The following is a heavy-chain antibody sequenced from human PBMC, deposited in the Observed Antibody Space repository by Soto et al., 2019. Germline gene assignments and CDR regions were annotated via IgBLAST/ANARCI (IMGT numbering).Heavy chain of an antibody. CDR1: GYTFTSYH. V-gene: IGHV1-18*01. CDR3: ARLYCISTSCYLGMDV. J-gene: IGHJ6*02. D-gene: IGHD2-2*01. CDR2: ISAYNGNT. Sequence: VASVKVSCKASGYTFTSYHISWVRQAPGQGLEWMGWISAYNGNTNYAQKLQGRVTMTTDTSTSTAYMELRSLRSDDTAVYYCARLYCISTSCYLGMDVWGQGTTVTVSS.